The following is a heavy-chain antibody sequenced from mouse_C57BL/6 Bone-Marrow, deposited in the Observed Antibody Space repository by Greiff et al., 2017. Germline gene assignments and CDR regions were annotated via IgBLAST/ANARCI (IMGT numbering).Heavy chain of an antibody. V-gene: IGHV2-3*01. CDR2: IWGDGST. CDR1: GFSLTSYG. J-gene: IGHJ4*01. CDR3: ASHLLWLRRVPYYAMDY. Sequence: VKLVESGPGLVAPSQSLSITCTVSGFSLTSYGVSWVRQPPGKGLEWLGVIWGDGSTNYHSALISRLSISKDNSKSQVFLKLNSLQTDDTATYYCASHLLWLRRVPYYAMDYWGQGTSVTVSS. D-gene: IGHD2-2*01.